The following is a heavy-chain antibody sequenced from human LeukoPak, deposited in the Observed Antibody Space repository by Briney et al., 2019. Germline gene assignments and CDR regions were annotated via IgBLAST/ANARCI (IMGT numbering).Heavy chain of an antibody. Sequence: PGGSLRLSCAASGFTFSTYWMHWVRQAPGKGLVWVSFIKTDGSIAAYADSVKGRFTISGDNAKNTLYLQMNSLRAEDTAVYYCARARNNAFDIWGQGTMVTVSS. V-gene: IGHV3-74*01. D-gene: IGHD4-11*01. J-gene: IGHJ3*02. CDR2: IKTDGSIA. CDR1: GFTFSTYW. CDR3: ARARNNAFDI.